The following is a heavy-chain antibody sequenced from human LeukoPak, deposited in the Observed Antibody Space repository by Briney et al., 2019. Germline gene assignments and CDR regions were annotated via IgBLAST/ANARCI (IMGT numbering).Heavy chain of an antibody. CDR3: AKGASYDSSGYYSNPLYYFVS. D-gene: IGHD3-22*01. V-gene: IGHV3-9*01. CDR1: GFTFDAYA. J-gene: IGHJ4*02. CDR2: IYWNSGTI. Sequence: GGSLRLSCAASGFTFDAYAMHWVRQAPGKGLEWVSGIYWNSGTIVYADSVKGRFSMSRDNVKNSLYLQMNSLRVEDTAMYYCAKGASYDSSGYYSNPLYYFVSWGQGTLVTVSS.